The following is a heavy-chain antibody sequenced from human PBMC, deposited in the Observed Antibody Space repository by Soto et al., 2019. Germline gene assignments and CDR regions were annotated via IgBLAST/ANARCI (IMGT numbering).Heavy chain of an antibody. CDR3: ARLPRDCNKTSRYYADH. Sequence: GESLKISCRGSGYDFNTNWFGWVRQLPGRGLEWVGIMYPGDSDTRYNPSLQGHVTLSVDVTVSTAFLQWRSLETSDTGMYFCARLPRDCNKTSRYYADHSGQGTQVTVSS. CDR2: MYPGDSDT. CDR1: GYDFNTNW. D-gene: IGHD3-3*01. J-gene: IGHJ4*02. V-gene: IGHV5-51*01.